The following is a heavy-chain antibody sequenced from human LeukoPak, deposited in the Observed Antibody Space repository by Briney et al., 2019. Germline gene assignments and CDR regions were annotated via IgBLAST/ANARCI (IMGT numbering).Heavy chain of an antibody. CDR2: TNSGGTST. D-gene: IGHD2-8*01. V-gene: IGHV3-23*01. CDR1: GFPFSDFY. CDR3: AKQSYARSLGE. Sequence: GGSLRLSCATSGFPFSDFYMSWVRQAPGKGLEWISTTNSGGTSTYYAESVKGRFTISRDNSKNTLYLQMSSLRVEDTAVYYCAKQSYARSLGEGGPGTLVSVSS. J-gene: IGHJ4*02.